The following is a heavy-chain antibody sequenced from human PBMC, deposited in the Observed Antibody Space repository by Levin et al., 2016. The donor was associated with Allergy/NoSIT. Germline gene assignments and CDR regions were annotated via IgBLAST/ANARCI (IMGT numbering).Heavy chain of an antibody. J-gene: IGHJ6*02. Sequence: WVRQAPGQGLEWMGGIIPIFGTANYAQKFQGRVTITADKSTSTAYMELSSLRSEDTAVYYCASKVVPAAITNYYYGMDVWGQGTTVTVSS. D-gene: IGHD2-2*01. V-gene: IGHV1-69*06. CDR3: ASKVVPAAITNYYYGMDV. CDR2: IIPIFGTA.